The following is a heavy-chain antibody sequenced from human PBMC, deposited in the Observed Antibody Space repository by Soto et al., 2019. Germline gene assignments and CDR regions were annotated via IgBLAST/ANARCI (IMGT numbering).Heavy chain of an antibody. CDR2: IWYDGSNK. CDR3: ARDGLLGVFDY. CDR1: GFTFSSYG. D-gene: IGHD2-8*02. V-gene: IGHV3-33*01. J-gene: IGHJ4*02. Sequence: QVQLVESGGGVVQPGRSLRLSCAASGFTFSSYGMHWVRQAPGKGLEWVAVIWYDGSNKYYADTVRGRFTISRDNSKNTLYLQMNSLRAEDTAVYYCARDGLLGVFDYWGQGTLVTVSS.